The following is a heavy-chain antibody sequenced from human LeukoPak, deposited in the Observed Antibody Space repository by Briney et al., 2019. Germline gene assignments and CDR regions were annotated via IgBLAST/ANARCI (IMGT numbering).Heavy chain of an antibody. J-gene: IGHJ4*02. V-gene: IGHV3-33*07. Sequence: GRSLRLSCAASGFTFRNYGMFWVRQAPGKGLEYLAVIWYDGSKSYYADSVKGRLTISRDNSKNTLYLQMNSLRAEDTAVYYCARASRRDGYKTDYWGQGTLVTVSS. CDR3: ARASRRDGYKTDY. CDR1: GFTFRNYG. CDR2: IWYDGSKS. D-gene: IGHD5-24*01.